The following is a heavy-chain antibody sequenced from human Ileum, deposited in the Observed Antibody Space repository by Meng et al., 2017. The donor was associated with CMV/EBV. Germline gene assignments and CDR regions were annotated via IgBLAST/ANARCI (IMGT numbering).Heavy chain of an antibody. CDR2: VNHSGSA. D-gene: IGHD2-2*01. Sequence: YGGSFSGYYCSWIRQPPGKGLEWIGEVNHSGSANYNPSLKSRVTLSVDTSKKKFSLKLSSVTAADTAVYYCARGPGGGCGTTSGYYHWGQGTLVTVSS. J-gene: IGHJ5*02. CDR3: ARGPGGGCGTTSGYYH. V-gene: IGHV4-34*01. CDR1: GGSFSGYY.